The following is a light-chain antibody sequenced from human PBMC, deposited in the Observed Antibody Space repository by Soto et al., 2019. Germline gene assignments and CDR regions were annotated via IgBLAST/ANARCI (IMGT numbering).Light chain of an antibody. J-gene: IGLJ1*01. CDR1: SSDVGGYNY. CDR2: DVS. Sequence: QSALTQPRSVSGSPGQSVTISCTGTSSDVGGYNYVSWYQQHPGKAPKVMIYDVSERHSGVPDRFSGSKSGNTASLTISGLQAEDDADYYCCSYAGSPSYVFGTGTQLPVL. CDR3: CSYAGSPSYV. V-gene: IGLV2-11*01.